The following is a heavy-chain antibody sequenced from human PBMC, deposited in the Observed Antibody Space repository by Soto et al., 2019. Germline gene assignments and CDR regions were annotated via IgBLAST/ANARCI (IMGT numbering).Heavy chain of an antibody. CDR2: INPNSGGT. CDR3: AREGGGKQLGLDY. V-gene: IGHV1-2*04. CDR1: GYTFTGYY. Sequence: ASVKLSCKASGYTFTGYYMHWVRQAPGQGLEWMGWINPNSGGTNYAQKFQGWVTMTRDTSISTAYMELSRLRSDDTAVYYCAREGGGKQLGLDYWGQGTLVTVSS. J-gene: IGHJ4*02. D-gene: IGHD6-6*01.